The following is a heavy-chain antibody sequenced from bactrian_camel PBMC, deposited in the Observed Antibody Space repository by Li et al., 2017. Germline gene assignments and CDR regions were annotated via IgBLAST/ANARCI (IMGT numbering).Heavy chain of an antibody. CDR3: AAAPVQGLGPRGEY. J-gene: IGHJ4*01. Sequence: HVQLVESGGGSVQAGETLTLSCTASGFTFDDSDMGWYRQAPGNKCELVVTFSNDGRLWYADSVKGRFSMSKGNAKNTLYLQMNSLKPEDTAVYYCAAAPVQGLGPRGEYWSQGTQVTVS. D-gene: IGHD7*01. CDR1: GFTFDDSD. V-gene: IGHV3S55*01. CDR2: FSNDGRL.